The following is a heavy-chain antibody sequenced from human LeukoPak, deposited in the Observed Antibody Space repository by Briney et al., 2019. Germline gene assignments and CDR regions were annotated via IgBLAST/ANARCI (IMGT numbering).Heavy chain of an antibody. CDR3: AKDSGSSSWYMLDY. CDR2: ISYDGSNK. CDR1: GLTFSSYG. D-gene: IGHD6-13*01. Sequence: GGSLRLSCAASGLTFSSYGMHWVRQAPGKGLEGVAVISYDGSNKYYADSVKGRFTISRDNSKNTLYLQMNSLRAEDTAVYYCAKDSGSSSWYMLDYWGQGTLVTVSS. V-gene: IGHV3-30*18. J-gene: IGHJ4*02.